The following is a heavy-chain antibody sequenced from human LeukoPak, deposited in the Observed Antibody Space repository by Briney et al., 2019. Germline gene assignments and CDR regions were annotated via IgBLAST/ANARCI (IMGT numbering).Heavy chain of an antibody. J-gene: IGHJ6*03. CDR2: IYYSGST. CDR1: GGSISSYY. D-gene: IGHD1-26*01. CDR3: ARDVPMYSGSHLYYYMDV. V-gene: IGHV4-59*01. Sequence: SETLSLTCTVSGGSISSYYWSWIRQPPGKGLEWIGYIYYSGSTNYNPSLKSRVTISVDTSKNQFSLKLSSVTAADTAVYYCARDVPMYSGSHLYYYMDVWGRGTTVTVSS.